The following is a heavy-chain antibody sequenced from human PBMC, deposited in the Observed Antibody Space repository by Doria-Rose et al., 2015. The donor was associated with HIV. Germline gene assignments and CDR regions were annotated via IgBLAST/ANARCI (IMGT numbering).Heavy chain of an antibody. CDR2: IFTDDER. V-gene: IGHV2-26*01. D-gene: IGHD6-13*01. CDR1: GVSLSGPGMG. CDR3: ARIKSSRWYHKYYFDF. Sequence: QVTLKESGPVLVKPTEILTLTCTVSGVSLSGPGMGVSWIRQPPGKALEWLANIFTDDERSDKTSLKSRLTISRVTSKSQVVLTMTDMDPVDTATYYCARIKSSRWYHKYYFDFWGQGTLVIVSA. J-gene: IGHJ4*02.